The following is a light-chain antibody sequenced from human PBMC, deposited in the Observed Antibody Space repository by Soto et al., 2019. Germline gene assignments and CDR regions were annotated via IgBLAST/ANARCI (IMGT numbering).Light chain of an antibody. J-gene: IGKJ3*01. V-gene: IGKV1-39*01. CDR1: QSITHF. CDR3: QQTYTAPRSS. Sequence: DIQMTQSPSSLSASIGDKLTISCRANQSITHFLNWYQKKPGEVPKLLIYAASRLESGLPSRFSGSGSATDFALTIDSLQPEDFATYYCQQTYTAPRSSFG. CDR2: AAS.